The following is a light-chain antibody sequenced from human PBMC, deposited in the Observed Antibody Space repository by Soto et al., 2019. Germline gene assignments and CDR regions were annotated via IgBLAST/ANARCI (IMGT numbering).Light chain of an antibody. V-gene: IGKV3-15*01. CDR2: GAS. J-gene: IGKJ1*01. Sequence: EIEMTQSPATLSLSPGERATLYCWASQSVSSNLAWYQQKPGQAPRLLIYGASTRVTGVPARFSGSGSGTEFILIISSLQSEDFAVYYCQHYNNLPPWTFGHGTKVEIK. CDR1: QSVSSN. CDR3: QHYNNLPPWT.